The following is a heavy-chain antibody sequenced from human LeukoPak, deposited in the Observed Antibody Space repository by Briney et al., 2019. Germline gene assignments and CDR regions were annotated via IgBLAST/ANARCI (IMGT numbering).Heavy chain of an antibody. J-gene: IGHJ4*02. CDR3: ARATTGGYYDILTGYAN. CDR1: GGSLSSGDYY. V-gene: IGHV4-30-4*01. CDR2: IYYSGGT. Sequence: SQTLPLTCTVSGGSLSSGDYYWSWIRQPPGKGLEWIGYIYYSGGTYYNPSLKSRVTISVDTSKNQFSLKLSSVTAADTAVYYCARATTGGYYDILTGYANWGQGTLVTVSS. D-gene: IGHD3-9*01.